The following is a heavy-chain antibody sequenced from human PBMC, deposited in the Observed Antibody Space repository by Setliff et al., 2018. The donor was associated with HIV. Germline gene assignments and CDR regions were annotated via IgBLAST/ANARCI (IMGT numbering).Heavy chain of an antibody. Sequence: SETLSLTCTVSGGSISSSSYYWAWIRQPPGKGLEWIGYIYYRGSTNYNPSLKSRVTISIDTSKKQFSLRLTSVTAADSAVYYCARESYGSGTYDYWGQGTLVTVSS. CDR2: IYYRGST. D-gene: IGHD3-10*01. CDR1: GGSISSSSYY. J-gene: IGHJ4*02. CDR3: ARESYGSGTYDY. V-gene: IGHV4-61*05.